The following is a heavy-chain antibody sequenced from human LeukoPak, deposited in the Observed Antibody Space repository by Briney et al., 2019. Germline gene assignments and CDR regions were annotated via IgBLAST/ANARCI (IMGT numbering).Heavy chain of an antibody. J-gene: IGHJ4*02. CDR2: IDTSNGAT. CDR1: GYTFTSYY. CDR3: ASEANCNGGRCSLQRVAW. D-gene: IGHD2-15*01. V-gene: IGHV1-2*02. Sequence: GASVKVSCKASGYTFTSYYMHWVRLAPGQGLEWMGWIDTSNGATNYAQKFQGRVTISRDTSIGTAYMELTNLISDDTAIYYCASEANCNGGRCSLQRVAWWGQRTLVTVAS.